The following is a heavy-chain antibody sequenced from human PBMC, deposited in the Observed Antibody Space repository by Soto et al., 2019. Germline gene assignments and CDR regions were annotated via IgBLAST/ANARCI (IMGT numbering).Heavy chain of an antibody. D-gene: IGHD3-22*01. CDR1: GYSFTNYW. Sequence: GESLKISCKGSGYSFTNYWIGWVRQMPGRGLEWMGIIYPGDSDTRYSPSFQGQVTISADKSISTAYLQWSSLKASDTAIYYCARQMEYYYDSSGYYFRAFDIWGQGTMVTISS. V-gene: IGHV5-51*01. CDR2: IYPGDSDT. J-gene: IGHJ3*02. CDR3: ARQMEYYYDSSGYYFRAFDI.